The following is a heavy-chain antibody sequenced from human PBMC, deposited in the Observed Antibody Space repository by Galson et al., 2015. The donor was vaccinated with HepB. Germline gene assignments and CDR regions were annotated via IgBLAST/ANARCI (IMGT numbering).Heavy chain of an antibody. CDR3: ARDSGSGASQD. J-gene: IGHJ4*02. CDR2: IKSKTHGGTT. D-gene: IGHD3-3*01. V-gene: IGHV3-15*01. Sequence: SLRLSCAASGFTFTNAWMTWVRQAPGKGLEWVGRIKSKTHGGTTDYAAPVKGTFTISRDNSKHTLYLQMNSLRAEDTAVYYCARDSGSGASQDWGQGTLVTVSS. CDR1: GFTFTNAW.